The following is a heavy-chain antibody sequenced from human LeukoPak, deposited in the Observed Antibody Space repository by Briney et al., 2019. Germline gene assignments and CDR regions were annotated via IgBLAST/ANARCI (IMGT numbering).Heavy chain of an antibody. Sequence: PSETLSLTCTVSGGSISSYYWSWIRQPPGKGLEWIGYIYYSGSTNYNPSLKSRVTISVDTSKNQFSLKLSSVTAADTAVYYCARERALGYCSSTSCHTPFDYYYYYMDVWGKGTTVTVSS. D-gene: IGHD2-2*01. J-gene: IGHJ6*03. V-gene: IGHV4-59*01. CDR1: GGSISSYY. CDR3: ARERALGYCSSTSCHTPFDYYYYYMDV. CDR2: IYYSGST.